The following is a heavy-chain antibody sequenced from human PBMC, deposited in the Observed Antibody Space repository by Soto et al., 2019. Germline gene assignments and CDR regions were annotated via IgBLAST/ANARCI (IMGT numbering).Heavy chain of an antibody. J-gene: IGHJ4*02. D-gene: IGHD6-19*01. V-gene: IGHV1-69*01. CDR1: GGTFSSYA. CDR3: ARGLVAVAGLDY. CDR2: IIPILGTA. Sequence: QVQLVQSGAEVKKPGSSVKVSCKASGGTFSSYAISWVRQAPGQGLEWMGGIIPILGTANYAQKFQGRVTFTADESTSTVYMELSSLRSEDTAVYYCARGLVAVAGLDYWGQGTLVTVSS.